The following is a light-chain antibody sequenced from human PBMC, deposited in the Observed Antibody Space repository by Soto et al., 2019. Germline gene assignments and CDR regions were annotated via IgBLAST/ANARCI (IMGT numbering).Light chain of an antibody. CDR1: QSVFYSSNNKNY. CDR2: WAS. Sequence: DIVMTQSPDSLAVSLGERATINCKSSQSVFYSSNNKNYLTWYQQKPGQPPKLLIYWASTRESGVPDRFSGSGSETDFTLTISSLQAEDVAVYYCQQYYITPITFGQGTRLEIK. J-gene: IGKJ5*01. V-gene: IGKV4-1*01. CDR3: QQYYITPIT.